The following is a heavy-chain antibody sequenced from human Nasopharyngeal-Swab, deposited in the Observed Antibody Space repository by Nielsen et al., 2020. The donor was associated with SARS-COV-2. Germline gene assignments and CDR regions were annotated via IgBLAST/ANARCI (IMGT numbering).Heavy chain of an antibody. D-gene: IGHD3-22*01. CDR2: INHSGST. V-gene: IGHV4-34*01. CDR3: ARVGASGYYFDDY. Sequence: SETLSLTCAVYGGSFSGYYWSWICQPPGKGLEWIGEINHSGSTNYNPSLESRVTISVDTSKNQFSLKLSSVTAADTAVYYCARVGASGYYFDDYWGQGTLVTVSS. J-gene: IGHJ4*02. CDR1: GGSFSGYY.